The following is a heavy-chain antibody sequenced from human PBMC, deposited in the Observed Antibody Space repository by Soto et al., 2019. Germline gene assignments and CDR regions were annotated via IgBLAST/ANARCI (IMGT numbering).Heavy chain of an antibody. CDR1: GGTFSSYA. Sequence: SVKVSCKASGGTFSSYAISWVRQAPGQGLEWMGGIIPIFGTANYAQKFQGRVTITADESTSTAYMELSSLRSEDTAVYYCARDWSSQPTIRPNSIWGQGTLVTVSS. J-gene: IGHJ4*02. CDR2: IIPIFGTA. CDR3: ARDWSSQPTIRPNSI. V-gene: IGHV1-69*13. D-gene: IGHD1-1*01.